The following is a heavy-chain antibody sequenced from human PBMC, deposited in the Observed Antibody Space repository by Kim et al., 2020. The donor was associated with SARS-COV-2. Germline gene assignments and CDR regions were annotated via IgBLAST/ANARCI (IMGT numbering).Heavy chain of an antibody. CDR3: ARNLVTGHDDF. D-gene: IGHD1-20*01. J-gene: IGHJ4*02. CDR1: GFNVNTNY. V-gene: IGHV3-53*04. Sequence: GGFLRLSCTASGFNVNTNYMTWVRQAPGKGLDWVSLIDTDGTTYYADSVKGRFTISRHNSKNTVYLQMNSLRAEDTAVYFCARNLVTGHDDFWGQGTLVTVSS. CDR2: IDTDGTT.